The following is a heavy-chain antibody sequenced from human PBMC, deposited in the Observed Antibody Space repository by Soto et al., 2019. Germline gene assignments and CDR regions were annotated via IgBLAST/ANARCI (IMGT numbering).Heavy chain of an antibody. J-gene: IGHJ4*01. CDR3: ASIWFGDFDY. CDR1: GGSISSADYF. CDR2: FHSSGAT. V-gene: IGHV4-30-4*01. D-gene: IGHD3-10*01. Sequence: PSETLSLTCTVSGGSISSADYFWSWIRQPPGKGLEWIGYFHSSGATYKDPSLKSRVTISVDTSKNQISLKLVSVTAADTAVYYCASIWFGDFDYWGHGTLVTVS.